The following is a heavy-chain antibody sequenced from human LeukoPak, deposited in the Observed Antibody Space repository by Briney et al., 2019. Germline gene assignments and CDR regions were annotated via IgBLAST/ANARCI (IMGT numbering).Heavy chain of an antibody. CDR2: IWYDGSNK. D-gene: IGHD6-13*01. CDR1: GFTFSSYD. CDR3: ARAKGYSSSWSPGDV. J-gene: IGHJ6*04. Sequence: GGSLRLSCAASGFTFSSYDMHWVRQAPGKGLEWVAVIWYDGSNKYYADSVKGRFTISRDNSKNTLYLQMNSLRAEDTAVYYCARAKGYSSSWSPGDVWGKGTTVTVSS. V-gene: IGHV3-33*01.